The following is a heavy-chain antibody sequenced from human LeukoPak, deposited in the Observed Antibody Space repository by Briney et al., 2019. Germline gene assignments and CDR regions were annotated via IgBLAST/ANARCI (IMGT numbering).Heavy chain of an antibody. CDR2: IYSGGNT. V-gene: IGHV3-53*01. Sequence: GGSLRLSCAASGFTFSSYAMSWVRQAPGKGLEWVSVIYSGGNTYYADSVKGRFTISRDNSKNTLYLQMNSLRAEDTAVYYCARDRPYYDILAGYYIGEAFDIWGQGTMVTVSS. CDR1: GFTFSSYA. CDR3: ARDRPYYDILAGYYIGEAFDI. J-gene: IGHJ3*02. D-gene: IGHD3-9*01.